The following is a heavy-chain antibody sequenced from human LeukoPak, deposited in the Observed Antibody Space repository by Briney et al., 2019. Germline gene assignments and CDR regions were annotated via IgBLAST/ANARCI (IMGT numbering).Heavy chain of an antibody. V-gene: IGHV4-34*01. J-gene: IGHJ4*02. D-gene: IGHD5-12*01. Sequence: SETLSLTCAVYGGSFSGYYWSWIRQPPGKGLEWIGEINHSGSTNYNPSLKSRVTISVDTSKNQFSLKLSSVTAADTAVYYCASGIVATLDYWGQGTLVTVSS. CDR3: ASGIVATLDY. CDR2: INHSGST. CDR1: GGSFSGYY.